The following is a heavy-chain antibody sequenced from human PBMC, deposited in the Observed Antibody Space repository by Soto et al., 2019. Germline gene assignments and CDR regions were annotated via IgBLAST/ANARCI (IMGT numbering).Heavy chain of an antibody. CDR3: ARGFYGAFLDY. J-gene: IGHJ1*01. D-gene: IGHD2-2*03. CDR2: IYYSGST. Sequence: SETLSLTCSVSGGFISSSSSYWGWIRQPPGKGLEWIGSIYYSGSTYYNPSLASRVTISIDSSQNQFSLKLRSLTPADTGMYFGARGFYGAFLDYWAQGTRVTVSS. CDR1: GGFISSSSSY. V-gene: IGHV4-39*07.